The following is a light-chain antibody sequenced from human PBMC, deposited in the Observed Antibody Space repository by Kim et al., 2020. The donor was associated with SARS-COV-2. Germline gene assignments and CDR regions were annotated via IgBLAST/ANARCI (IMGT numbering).Light chain of an antibody. CDR2: NDN. V-gene: IGLV1-44*01. CDR1: SSNVGLHF. J-gene: IGLJ3*02. Sequence: ELTQPPSTSGTPGQRVTISCSGSSSNVGLHFVNWYQQLPGTAPKVFIYNDNQRPSGVPDRFSGSRSGTSASLAISGLQSKDEADYYCATWDVSLNGWVFGGGTQLTVL. CDR3: ATWDVSLNGWV.